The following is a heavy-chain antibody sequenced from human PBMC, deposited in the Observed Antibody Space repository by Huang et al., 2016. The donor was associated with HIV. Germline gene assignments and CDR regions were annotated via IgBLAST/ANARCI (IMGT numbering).Heavy chain of an antibody. V-gene: IGHV3-21*06. CDR1: SNYA. CDR3: ARPQGDKVRGIIRSYYYYYGMDV. Sequence: SNYAMNWVRQAPGKGLEWVSAIGSSRSYIYYADSVKGRFTISRDEAKNSLYLQMNSLRAEDTAVYYCARPQGDKVRGIIRSYYYYYGMDVWGRGTTVTVSS. D-gene: IGHD3-10*01. J-gene: IGHJ6*02. CDR2: IGSSRSYI.